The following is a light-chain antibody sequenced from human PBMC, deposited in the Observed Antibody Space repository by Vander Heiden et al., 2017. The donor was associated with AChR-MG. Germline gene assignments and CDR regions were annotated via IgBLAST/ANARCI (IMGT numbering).Light chain of an antibody. Sequence: DIQLTQSPSTLSASVGDRVTITCRASEGIGLWLAWHQQRPGKAPKLLIYKTSTLQEDVPSRFSGSGSGTEFTLTISGLQPDDFATYYCQQEDSYPKTFGQGTKVEIK. J-gene: IGKJ1*01. CDR1: EGIGLW. CDR3: QQEDSYPKT. CDR2: KTS. V-gene: IGKV1-5*03.